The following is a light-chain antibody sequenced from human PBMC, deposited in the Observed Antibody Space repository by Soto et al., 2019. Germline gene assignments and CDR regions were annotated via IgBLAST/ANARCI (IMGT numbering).Light chain of an antibody. CDR1: RSVSTN. CDR3: QQYNNWPRT. CDR2: GAS. Sequence: EVVMTQSPATLSVSPGERATLSCRASRSVSTNLAWYQQKLGQAPRLLIYGASTRAAGIPARFSGSGSGTELTITISSLQSEDFEIYYCQQYNNWPRTFGLGTKVDIK. J-gene: IGKJ1*01. V-gene: IGKV3-15*01.